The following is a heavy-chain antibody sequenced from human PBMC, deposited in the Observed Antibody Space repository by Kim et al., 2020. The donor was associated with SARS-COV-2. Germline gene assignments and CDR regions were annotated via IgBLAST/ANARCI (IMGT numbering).Heavy chain of an antibody. V-gene: IGHV3-15*01. CDR1: GFTFSNAW. CDR2: IKSKTDGGTT. Sequence: LSLTCAASGFTFSNAWMSWVRQAPGKGLEWVGRIKSKTDGGTTDYAAPVKGRFTISRDDSKNTLYLQMNSLKTEDTAVYYCTTDRTRSLWFGELFYYWGQGTLVTVSS. D-gene: IGHD3-10*01. CDR3: TTDRTRSLWFGELFYY. J-gene: IGHJ4*02.